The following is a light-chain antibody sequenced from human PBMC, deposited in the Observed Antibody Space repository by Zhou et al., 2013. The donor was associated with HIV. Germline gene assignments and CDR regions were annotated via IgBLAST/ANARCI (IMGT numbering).Light chain of an antibody. Sequence: DIVLTQSPGTLSLSPGERATLSCRASQSVTGTYLAWYQQKPGQAPRLLLYGASTRATGIPDRFRGSGSGTDFTLTISRLEPEDFAVYYCQQYATVPLTFGGGTKVELK. J-gene: IGKJ4*01. V-gene: IGKV3-20*01. CDR3: QQYATVPLT. CDR1: QSVTGTY. CDR2: GAS.